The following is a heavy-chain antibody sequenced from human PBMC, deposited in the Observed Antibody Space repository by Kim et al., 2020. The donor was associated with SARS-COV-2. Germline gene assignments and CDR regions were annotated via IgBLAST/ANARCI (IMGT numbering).Heavy chain of an antibody. Sequence: YNADAVKGRFTISRDNSRNTLYLQMSSLRAEDTAVYYCARGDSSGAICNYWGQGTLVTVSS. CDR3: ARGDSSGAICNY. J-gene: IGHJ4*02. V-gene: IGHV3-33*01. D-gene: IGHD3-22*01.